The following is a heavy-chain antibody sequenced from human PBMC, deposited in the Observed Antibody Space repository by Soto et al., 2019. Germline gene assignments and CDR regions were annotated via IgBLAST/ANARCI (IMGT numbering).Heavy chain of an antibody. J-gene: IGHJ4*02. D-gene: IGHD6-19*01. CDR2: IYSGGST. V-gene: IGHV3-66*01. CDR1: GFTVSSNY. Sequence: GGSLRLSCAASGFTVSSNYMSWVRQAPGKGLEWVSVIYSGGSTYYADSVKGRFTISRDNSKNTLYLQMNSLRAEDTAVYYCARVKSSGWYEYWGQGTLVTVSS. CDR3: ARVKSSGWYEY.